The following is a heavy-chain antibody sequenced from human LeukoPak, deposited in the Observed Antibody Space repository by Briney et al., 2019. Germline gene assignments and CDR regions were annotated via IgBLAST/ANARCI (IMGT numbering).Heavy chain of an antibody. CDR1: GGSMGSYN. Sequence: SETLSLTCTVSGGSMGSYNYNWIRQSPGKGLEWIGNIYSGGSTKYNPSLKSRVTISRDKSQNQFSLEMKSVTAADTAIYYCARSWNILGDINWFDPWGQGTLVTVSS. V-gene: IGHV4-59*01. CDR3: ARSWNILGDINWFDP. J-gene: IGHJ5*02. D-gene: IGHD2-21*02. CDR2: IYSGGST.